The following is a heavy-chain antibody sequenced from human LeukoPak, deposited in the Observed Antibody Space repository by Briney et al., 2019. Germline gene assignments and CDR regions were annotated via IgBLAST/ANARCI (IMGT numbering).Heavy chain of an antibody. CDR1: GGSFSGYY. CDR3: ARAGLQQLDGEWFDP. D-gene: IGHD6-13*01. J-gene: IGHJ5*02. V-gene: IGHV4-34*01. CDR2: INHSGST. Sequence: SETLSLTCAVYGGSFSGYYWSWIRQPPGKGLEWIGEINHSGSTNYNPSLKSRVTISVDTSKNQFSLKLSSVTAADTAVYYCARAGLQQLDGEWFDPWGQGTLVTVSS.